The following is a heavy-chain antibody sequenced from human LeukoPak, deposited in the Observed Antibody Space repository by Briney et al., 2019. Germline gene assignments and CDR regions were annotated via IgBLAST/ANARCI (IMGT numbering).Heavy chain of an antibody. D-gene: IGHD6-6*01. Sequence: SETLSLTCTVSGGSISGYYWSWIRQPPGKGLEWIGNINDSGSANYNPSLESRVTISVDTSKNQFSLKLTSVTAADTAVYYCARGLPSIAALITIWGQGTLVTVSS. J-gene: IGHJ3*02. CDR1: GGSISGYY. V-gene: IGHV4-59*08. CDR2: INDSGSA. CDR3: ARGLPSIAALITI.